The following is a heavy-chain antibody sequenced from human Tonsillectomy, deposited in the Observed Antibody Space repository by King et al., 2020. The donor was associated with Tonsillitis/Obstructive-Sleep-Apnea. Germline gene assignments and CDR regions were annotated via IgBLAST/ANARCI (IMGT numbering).Heavy chain of an antibody. Sequence: HVQLQESGPGLVKPSETLSLTCTVSGGSISSYYWSWIRQPPGKGLEWIGYIYYSGSTNYNPSLKSRVTISVDTSKNQFSLKLSSVTAADTAVYYCARDRAGYYFDYWGQGTLVTVSS. CDR1: GGSISSYY. CDR2: IYYSGST. J-gene: IGHJ4*02. D-gene: IGHD6-19*01. V-gene: IGHV4-59*01. CDR3: ARDRAGYYFDY.